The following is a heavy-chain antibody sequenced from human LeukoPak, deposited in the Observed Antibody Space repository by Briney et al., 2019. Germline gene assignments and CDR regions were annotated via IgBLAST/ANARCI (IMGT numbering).Heavy chain of an antibody. D-gene: IGHD6-19*01. Sequence: KPGGSLRLSCAASGFTFSSYSMNWVRKAPGKGLEWVSSISSSSSYIYYADSVKGRFTISRDNAKNSLYLQMNSLRAEDTAVYYCARVAGTEVDYWGQGTLVTVSS. V-gene: IGHV3-21*01. J-gene: IGHJ4*02. CDR1: GFTFSSYS. CDR3: ARVAGTEVDY. CDR2: ISSSSSYI.